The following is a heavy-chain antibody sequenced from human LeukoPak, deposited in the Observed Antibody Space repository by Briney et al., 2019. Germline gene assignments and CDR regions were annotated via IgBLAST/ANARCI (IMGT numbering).Heavy chain of an antibody. CDR3: ARLNIAGGFDY. D-gene: IGHD5-12*01. Sequence: PSETLSLTCAVSGGSISSGGYYWIWIRQPPGKGLEWIGEINHSGSTNYHPSLKSRVTISVDTSKNQFPLKLTSVTAADTAVYYCARLNIAGGFDYWGQGTLVTVSS. J-gene: IGHJ4*02. CDR1: GGSISSGGYY. V-gene: IGHV4-34*01. CDR2: INHSGST.